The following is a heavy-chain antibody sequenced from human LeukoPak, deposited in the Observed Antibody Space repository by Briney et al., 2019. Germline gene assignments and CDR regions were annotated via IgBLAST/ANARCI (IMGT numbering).Heavy chain of an antibody. J-gene: IGHJ4*02. CDR1: GYTFTGYY. CDR3: AVMTTVTTYEQDY. CDR2: INPNSGGT. V-gene: IGHV1-2*02. Sequence: ASVKVSCTASGYTFTGYYMHWVRQAPGQGLEWMGWINPNSGGTNYAQKFQGRVTMTRDTSISTAYMELSRLRSDDTAVYYCAVMTTVTTYEQDYWGQGTLVTVSS. D-gene: IGHD4-17*01.